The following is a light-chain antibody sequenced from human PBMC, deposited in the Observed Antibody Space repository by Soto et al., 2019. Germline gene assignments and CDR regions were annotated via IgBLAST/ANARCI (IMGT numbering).Light chain of an antibody. J-gene: IGKJ1*01. Sequence: EVVMTQSPATLSVSPGESATLSCRASQTVSSNVAWYQQRPGQPPRLLIDGAFTRATGVPARFSGSRSGTEFTLTISSPPSEDFAVYYCLQYNNWWTFGQGTKVDIK. V-gene: IGKV3-15*01. CDR3: LQYNNWWT. CDR1: QTVSSN. CDR2: GAF.